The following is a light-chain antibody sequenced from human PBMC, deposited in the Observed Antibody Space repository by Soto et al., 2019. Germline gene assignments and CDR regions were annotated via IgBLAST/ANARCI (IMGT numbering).Light chain of an antibody. V-gene: IGLV8-61*01. CDR1: SGSVSSNNY. Sequence: QTVVTQEPSFSVSPGGTVTLTCGLTSGSVSSNNYPSWYQRTPGQPPRALIYSTKSRSSGAPDRFSGSILGDKAALTITGAQADDESDYYCVLFMGSGISIFGGGTKLTVL. CDR2: STK. CDR3: VLFMGSGISI. J-gene: IGLJ2*01.